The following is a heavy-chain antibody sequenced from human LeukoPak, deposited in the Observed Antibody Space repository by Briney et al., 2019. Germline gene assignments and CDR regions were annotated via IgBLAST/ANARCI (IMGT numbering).Heavy chain of an antibody. Sequence: SETLSLTCAVYGGSFSGYYWSWIRQPPGKGLEWIGEINHSGSTNYNPSLKSRVTISVDTSKNQFSLKLSSVTAADTAVYYCATALKYSSGWYGYYYYYMDVWGKGTTVTISS. V-gene: IGHV4-34*01. CDR2: INHSGST. D-gene: IGHD6-19*01. CDR3: ATALKYSSGWYGYYYYYMDV. CDR1: GGSFSGYY. J-gene: IGHJ6*03.